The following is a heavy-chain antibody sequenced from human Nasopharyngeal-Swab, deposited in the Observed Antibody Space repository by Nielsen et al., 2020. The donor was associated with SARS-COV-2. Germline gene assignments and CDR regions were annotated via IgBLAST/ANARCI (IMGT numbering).Heavy chain of an antibody. Sequence: VRQMPGKGLEWMGIIYPGDSDTRYSPSFQGQVTISADKSISTVYLQWSSLKASDTAMYYCARRDDSYYFDYWGQGTLVTVSS. J-gene: IGHJ4*02. CDR3: ARRDDSYYFDY. V-gene: IGHV5-51*01. D-gene: IGHD3-3*01. CDR2: IYPGDSDT.